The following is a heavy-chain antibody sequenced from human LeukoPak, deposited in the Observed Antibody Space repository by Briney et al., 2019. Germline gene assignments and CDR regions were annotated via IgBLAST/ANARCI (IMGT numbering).Heavy chain of an antibody. J-gene: IGHJ4*02. D-gene: IGHD6-13*01. Sequence: TGGPLRLSCAASGFTFSSYWMSWVRQAPGKGLEWVANIKQDGSEKYYVDSVKGRFTISRDNAKNSLYLQMNSLRAEDTAVYYCARVSWVAAAGTFDYWGQGTLVTVSS. V-gene: IGHV3-7*01. CDR1: GFTFSSYW. CDR2: IKQDGSEK. CDR3: ARVSWVAAAGTFDY.